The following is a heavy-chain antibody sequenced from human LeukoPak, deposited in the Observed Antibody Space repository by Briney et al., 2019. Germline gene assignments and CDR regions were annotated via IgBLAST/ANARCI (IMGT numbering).Heavy chain of an antibody. CDR1: GFSLRSFA. CDR3: ARAPSPSSGLLYWYFDL. D-gene: IGHD6-19*01. Sequence: GGSLRLSCAASGFSLRSFAMSWVRQAPGKGLEWVAVISYDGSNKYYADSVKGRFAISRDNSKNTLYLQMNSLRAEDTAVYYCARAPSPSSGLLYWYFDLWGRGTLVTVSS. V-gene: IGHV3-30*09. CDR2: ISYDGSNK. J-gene: IGHJ2*01.